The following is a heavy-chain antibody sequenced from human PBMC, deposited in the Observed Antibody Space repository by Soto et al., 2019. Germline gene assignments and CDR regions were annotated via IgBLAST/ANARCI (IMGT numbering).Heavy chain of an antibody. CDR1: GFSLRNSGMG. V-gene: IGHV2-5*01. Sequence: QITLRESGPTLVKSTQTLTLTCTLSGFSLRNSGMGVAWIRQPPGKALEWLSLIFWNDDRRYSPSLKSRLTITKDTSKNQVVLRMTNMDPVDTATYFCAHRLDAACFTCFHLWGQGTLVTVSS. J-gene: IGHJ4*02. D-gene: IGHD3-16*01. CDR3: AHRLDAACFTCFHL. CDR2: IFWNDDR.